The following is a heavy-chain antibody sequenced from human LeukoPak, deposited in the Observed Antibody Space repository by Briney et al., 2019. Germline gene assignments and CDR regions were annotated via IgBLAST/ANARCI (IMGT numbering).Heavy chain of an antibody. CDR1: GGSISSSSYY. CDR3: ARHLGLCPDY. Sequence: PSETLSLTCTVSGGSISSSSYYWGWIRQPPGKGLEWIGSIYYSGSTYYNPSLKSRVTISVDTSKNQFSLKLSSVTAADTAVYYCARHLGLCPDYWGQGTLVTVSS. J-gene: IGHJ4*02. V-gene: IGHV4-39*01. D-gene: IGHD2-2*01. CDR2: IYYSGST.